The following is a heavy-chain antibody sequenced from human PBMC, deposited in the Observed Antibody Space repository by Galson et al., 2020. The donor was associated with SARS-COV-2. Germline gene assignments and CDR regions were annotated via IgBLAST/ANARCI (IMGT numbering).Heavy chain of an antibody. CDR1: GFTFDDYA. J-gene: IGHJ4*02. V-gene: IGHV3-9*01. CDR3: AKDRGYSGTVFDY. Sequence: GGSLRLSCAASGFTFDDYAMHWVRQAPGKGLEWVSGISWNSGSIGYADSVKGRCTISSDNAKNPLYLQMNSLRAEDTALYYCAKDRGYSGTVFDYWGQGTLVTVSS. CDR2: ISWNSGSI. D-gene: IGHD1-26*01.